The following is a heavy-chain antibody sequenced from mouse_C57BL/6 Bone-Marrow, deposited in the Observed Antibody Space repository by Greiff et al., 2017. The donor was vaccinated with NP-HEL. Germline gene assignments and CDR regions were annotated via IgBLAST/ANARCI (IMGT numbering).Heavy chain of an antibody. D-gene: IGHD2-4*01. CDR1: GYSITSGYD. CDR3: ARDRGLRLFAY. V-gene: IGHV3-1*01. Sequence: QLQESVPGIVQPSQSLSLTCTVTGYSITSGYDWHLIRHFPGNKLEWMGYISYSGSTNYNPSLKSRISITHDTSKNHFFLKLNSVTTEDTATYYCARDRGLRLFAYWGQGTLVTVSA. J-gene: IGHJ3*01. CDR2: ISYSGST.